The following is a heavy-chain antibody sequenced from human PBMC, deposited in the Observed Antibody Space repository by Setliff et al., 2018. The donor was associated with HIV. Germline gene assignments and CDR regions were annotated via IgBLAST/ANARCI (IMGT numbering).Heavy chain of an antibody. CDR1: GGSINNYY. J-gene: IGHJ4*02. CDR3: ARYLFCGGDYYSGFDY. CDR2: IYYSGST. Sequence: SETLSLTCTVSGGSINNYYWSWIRQPPGKGLEWIGYIYYSGSTNYNPSLKNRVTISLDTSKNQFSLRLTSVTAADTAVYYCARYLFCGGDYYSGFDYWGQGTLVTVSS. D-gene: IGHD2-21*02. V-gene: IGHV4-59*01.